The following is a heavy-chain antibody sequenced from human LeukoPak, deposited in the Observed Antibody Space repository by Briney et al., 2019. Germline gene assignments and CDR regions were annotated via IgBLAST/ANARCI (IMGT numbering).Heavy chain of an antibody. V-gene: IGHV3-66*02. CDR1: GFTVSSNY. J-gene: IGHJ4*02. CDR3: ARGSAYSH. Sequence: GASLRLSCAAFGFTVSSNYMSWVRQAPGKGLEWVSVIYSGASTYYADSVKGQFTISRDNSKNTLYLQMNSLRAEDTAVYYCARGSAYSHWGQGTLVTVSS. CDR2: IYSGAST. D-gene: IGHD3-22*01.